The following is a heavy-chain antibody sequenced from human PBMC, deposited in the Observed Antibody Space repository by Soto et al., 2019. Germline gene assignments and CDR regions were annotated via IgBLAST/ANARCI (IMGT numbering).Heavy chain of an antibody. CDR2: IKEDGSEQ. CDR1: GFTFNVYY. V-gene: IGHV3-7*03. CDR3: SRENWFQDY. J-gene: IGHJ4*02. Sequence: PGGSLRLSCAASGFTFNVYYMTWVRQAPGKGLEWVASIKEDGSEQYYVDSVKGRFTISRDNAQNSLYLQMDSLRAEDTALYYCSRENWFQDYWGQGTLVTVSS. D-gene: IGHD3-10*01.